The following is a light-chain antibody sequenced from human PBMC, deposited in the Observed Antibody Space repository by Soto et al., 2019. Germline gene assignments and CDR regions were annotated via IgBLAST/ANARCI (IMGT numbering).Light chain of an antibody. CDR2: NVN. CDR3: SSYTDNNTPM. Sequence: QSVLTQPASVSGSPGQSITISCTGTSSDVGAYDYVSWYQQHPGKAPKLMIYNVNDRPSGVSNRFSGSKSGNTASLSISGLRAEDEADYYCSSYTDNNTPMFGGGTKLTVL. CDR1: SSDVGAYDY. J-gene: IGLJ3*02. V-gene: IGLV2-14*03.